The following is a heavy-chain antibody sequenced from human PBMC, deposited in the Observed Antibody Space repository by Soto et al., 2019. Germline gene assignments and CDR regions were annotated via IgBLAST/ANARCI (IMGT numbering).Heavy chain of an antibody. D-gene: IGHD3-9*01. J-gene: IGHJ4*02. Sequence: GESLKISGKGSGYSFTSYWIGWVRQMPGKGLEWMGIIYPGDSDTRYSPSFQGQVTISADKSISTAYLQWSSLKASDTAMYYCARQGRILTGYYWSRYFDYWGQGTLVTVS. CDR1: GYSFTSYW. CDR2: IYPGDSDT. V-gene: IGHV5-51*01. CDR3: ARQGRILTGYYWSRYFDY.